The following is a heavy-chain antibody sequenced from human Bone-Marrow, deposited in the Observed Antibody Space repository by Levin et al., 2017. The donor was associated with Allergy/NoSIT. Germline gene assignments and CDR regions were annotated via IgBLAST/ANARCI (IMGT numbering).Heavy chain of an antibody. D-gene: IGHD5-24*01. V-gene: IGHV4-39*01. CDR1: GDSIRGSTYY. Sequence: SQTLSLTCTVSGDSIRGSTYYWTWIHQPPGKELEWIGSIYYTGTTSYNPSLKSRLSISVDTSKNQFSLRLTSVTAADTAVYYCAKRPTDGFDYWGQGTLVTVSS. J-gene: IGHJ4*02. CDR3: AKRPTDGFDY. CDR2: IYYTGTT.